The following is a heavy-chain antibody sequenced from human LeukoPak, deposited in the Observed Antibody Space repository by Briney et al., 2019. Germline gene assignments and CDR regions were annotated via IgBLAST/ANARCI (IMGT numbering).Heavy chain of an antibody. CDR3: VRGDWYFES. CDR2: INRDGTEK. D-gene: IGHD2-21*01. J-gene: IGHJ4*02. V-gene: IGHV3-7*04. CDR1: GFNFSDSR. Sequence: PGGSLRLSCATSGFNFSDSRMTWVRQAPGKGLQWAANINRDGTEKHFLDSVEGRFTISRDNAKKSLYLQMSSLRPQDTAVYFCVRGDWYFESWGQGTLVTVSS.